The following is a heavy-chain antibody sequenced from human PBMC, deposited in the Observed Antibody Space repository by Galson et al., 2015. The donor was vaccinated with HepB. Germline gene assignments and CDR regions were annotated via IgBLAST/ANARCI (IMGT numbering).Heavy chain of an antibody. CDR3: ARHKSSDWYGFTHWYFDL. CDR2: ISTNGATT. D-gene: IGHD6-19*01. V-gene: IGHV3-11*01. CDR1: GLTFSGYT. Sequence: SLRLSCAASGLTFSGYTMSWVRQSPGRGLQWVSYISTNGATTYYTDSVKGRFTVARDNARNTVSLQMTSLTAEDTAVYYCARHKSSDWYGFTHWYFDLWGRGTLVTVSS. J-gene: IGHJ2*01.